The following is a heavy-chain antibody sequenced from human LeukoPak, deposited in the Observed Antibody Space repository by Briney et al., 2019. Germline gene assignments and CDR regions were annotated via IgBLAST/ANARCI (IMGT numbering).Heavy chain of an antibody. CDR2: IIPLFGTA. D-gene: IGHD3-22*01. V-gene: IGHV1-69*05. Sequence: SVKVSCKASGGTFSSYAISWVRQAPGQGLEWMGRIIPLFGTANYAQKFQGRVTITTDESTSTAYMELSSLRSEDTAVYYCASGYDSSGATDYWGQGTLVTVSS. J-gene: IGHJ4*02. CDR3: ASGYDSSGATDY. CDR1: GGTFSSYA.